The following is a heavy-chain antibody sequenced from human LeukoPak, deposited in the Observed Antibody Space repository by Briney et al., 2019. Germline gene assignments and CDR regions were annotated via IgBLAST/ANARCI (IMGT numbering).Heavy chain of an antibody. D-gene: IGHD1-26*01. CDR2: IYHGDSDT. J-gene: IGHJ3*02. V-gene: IGHV5-51*01. CDR1: GYRFTSYW. Sequence: GASLKISCKGSGYRFTSYWIGWVRQMPGKGLEWMGIIYHGDSDTIYSPSFQGQVTISADKSTSTANLQWSSLKASDTAMYYCARSGGNYYSIWGQGTMVTVSS. CDR3: ARSGGNYYSI.